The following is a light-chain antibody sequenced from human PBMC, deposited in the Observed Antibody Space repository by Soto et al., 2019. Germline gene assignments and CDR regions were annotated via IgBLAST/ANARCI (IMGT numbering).Light chain of an antibody. CDR3: QKYNSAPWT. J-gene: IGKJ1*01. CDR2: AAS. CDR1: QGISNY. V-gene: IGKV1-27*01. Sequence: DIKMTQSPSSLSASVGDRVTITCRASQGISNYLAGYQQKPGKVPKLLIYAASTLQSVVTSRFRGSGSGTEFTLTSSSLQPEDVATYYCQKYNSAPWTFGQGTKVEIK.